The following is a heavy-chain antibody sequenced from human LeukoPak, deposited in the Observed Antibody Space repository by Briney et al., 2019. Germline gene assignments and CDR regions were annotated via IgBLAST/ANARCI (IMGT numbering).Heavy chain of an antibody. CDR2: INWNGGST. Sequence: GGSLRLSCAASGFTFDDYGMSWVRQAPGKGLEWVSGINWNGGSTGYADSVKGRFTISRDNAKNSLYLQMNSLRAEGTALYYCARERGRFLEWLSPYYYYMDVWGKGTTVTVSS. CDR1: GFTFDDYG. D-gene: IGHD3-3*01. V-gene: IGHV3-20*04. CDR3: ARERGRFLEWLSPYYYYMDV. J-gene: IGHJ6*03.